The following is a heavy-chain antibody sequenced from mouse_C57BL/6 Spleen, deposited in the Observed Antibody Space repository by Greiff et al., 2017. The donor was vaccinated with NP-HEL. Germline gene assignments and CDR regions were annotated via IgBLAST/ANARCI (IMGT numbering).Heavy chain of an antibody. CDR3: TRLDSNYEAY. J-gene: IGHJ3*01. Sequence: LQESGAELVRPGASVTLSCKASGYTFTDYEMHWVKQTPVHGLEWIGAIDPETGGTAYNQKFKGKAILTADKSSSTAYMELRSLTSEDSAVYYCTRLDSNYEAYWGQGTLVTVSA. D-gene: IGHD2-5*01. CDR2: IDPETGGT. V-gene: IGHV1-15*01. CDR1: GYTFTDYE.